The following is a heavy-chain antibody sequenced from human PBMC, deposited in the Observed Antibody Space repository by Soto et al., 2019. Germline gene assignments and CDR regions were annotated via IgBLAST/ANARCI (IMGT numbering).Heavy chain of an antibody. V-gene: IGHV2-70*01. J-gene: IGHJ4*02. CDR1: GFSLNTVSMC. CDR3: ARLRVDTSGYHLYI. Sequence: ESGPTLVNPTQTLTLTCSFSGFSLNTVSMCVSWIRHTPGKALEWLALIDWEDEKFYSASLKTRLTISSDTSKNQVVLTMTNMNPADTGTYYCARLRVDTSGYHLYIWGLGTLVTVSS. D-gene: IGHD3-22*01. CDR2: IDWEDEK.